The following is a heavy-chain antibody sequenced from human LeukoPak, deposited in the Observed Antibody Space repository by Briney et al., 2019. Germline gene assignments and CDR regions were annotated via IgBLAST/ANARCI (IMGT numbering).Heavy chain of an antibody. J-gene: IGHJ4*02. V-gene: IGHV1-2*06. CDR2: INPNSGGT. CDR1: GYTFTGYY. D-gene: IGHD2-15*01. Sequence: ASVKVSCKASGYTFTGYYMHWVRQAPGQGLEWMGRINPNSGGTNYAQKFQGRVTMTRDTSISTAYMELSRLRSDDTAVYYCARDPVGGEYCSGGSCQRHWGQGTLVTVSS. CDR3: ARDPVGGEYCSGGSCQRH.